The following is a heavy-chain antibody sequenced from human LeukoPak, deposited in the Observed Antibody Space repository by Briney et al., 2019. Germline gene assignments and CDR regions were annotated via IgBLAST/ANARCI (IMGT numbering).Heavy chain of an antibody. J-gene: IGHJ4*02. V-gene: IGHV4-39*07. CDR3: ARDQIANPFDY. CDR2: IYYSGST. Sequence: PSETLSLTCTVSGGSISSSSYYWGWIRQPPGKGLEWIGSIYYSGSTYYNPSLKSRVTISVDTSKNQFSLKLSSVTAADTAVYYCARDQIANPFDYWGQGTLVTVSS. D-gene: IGHD2-21*01. CDR1: GGSISSSSYY.